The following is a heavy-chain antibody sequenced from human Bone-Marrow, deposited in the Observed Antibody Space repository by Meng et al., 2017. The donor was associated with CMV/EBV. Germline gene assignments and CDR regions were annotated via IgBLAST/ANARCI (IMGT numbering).Heavy chain of an antibody. CDR3: ARLAVAGLDY. CDR2: INPSGGST. V-gene: IGHV1-46*01. J-gene: IGHJ4*02. CDR1: GYHFTSYY. D-gene: IGHD6-19*01. Sequence: KVSCKASGYHFTSYYMHWVRQAPGQGLEWMGIINPSGGSTSYAQKFQGRVTMTRDTSTSTVYMELSSLRSEDTAVYYCARLAVAGLDYWGQGTLVTVSS.